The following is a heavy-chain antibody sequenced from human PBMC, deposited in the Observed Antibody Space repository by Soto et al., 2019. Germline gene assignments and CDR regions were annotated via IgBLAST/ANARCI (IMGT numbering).Heavy chain of an antibody. D-gene: IGHD5-12*01. Sequence: ASVKVSCKASGYTFTGYYMHWVRQAPGQGLEWMGWINPNSGGTNYAQKFQGWVTMTRDTSISTAYMELSRLRSDDTAVYYCARVSGRYSGYDSTFSGPFDPWGQGTLVTVSS. J-gene: IGHJ5*02. V-gene: IGHV1-2*04. CDR2: INPNSGGT. CDR3: ARVSGRYSGYDSTFSGPFDP. CDR1: GYTFTGYY.